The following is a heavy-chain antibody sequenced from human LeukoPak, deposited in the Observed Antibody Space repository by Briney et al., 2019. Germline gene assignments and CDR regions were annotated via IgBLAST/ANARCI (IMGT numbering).Heavy chain of an antibody. CDR1: GYTFTIYG. J-gene: IGHJ6*03. D-gene: IGHD3-10*01. CDR3: ARVAGRVRGVPAWYYYYMDV. Sequence: EASVNVSSKASGYTFTIYGISWVRQAPGQGLEWMGWMNPNSGNTGYAQKFQGRVTMTRNTSIGTAYMELSSLRSEDTAVYYCARVAGRVRGVPAWYYYYMDVWGKGTTVTISS. CDR2: MNPNSGNT. V-gene: IGHV1-8*02.